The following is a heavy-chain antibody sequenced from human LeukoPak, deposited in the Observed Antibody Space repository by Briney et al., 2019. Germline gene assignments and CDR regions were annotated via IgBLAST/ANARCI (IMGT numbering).Heavy chain of an antibody. D-gene: IGHD6-13*01. CDR3: VRGGAQQLET. J-gene: IGHJ5*02. CDR1: GGSFSGDY. CDR2: TNDRGST. Sequence: SETLSLTCAVYGGSFSGDYWSWIRQNPGKGLEWIGETNDRGSTTYNPPLKSRVNMTIDTAKKQASLRLSSMTVADTAVYYCVRGGAQQLETWGQGTLVTVFS. V-gene: IGHV4-34*01.